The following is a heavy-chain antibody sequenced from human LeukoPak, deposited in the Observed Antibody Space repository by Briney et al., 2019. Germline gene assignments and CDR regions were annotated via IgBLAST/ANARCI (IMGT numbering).Heavy chain of an antibody. CDR2: IYYSGST. CDR1: GGSISSSSYY. CDR3: ASVYYDSGGGGDY. Sequence: NPSETLSLTCTVSGGSISSSSYYWGWIRQPPGKGLEWIGSIYYSGSTYYNPSLKSRVTISVDTSKNQFSLKLSSVTAADTAVYYCASVYYDSGGGGDYWGQGTLVTVSS. D-gene: IGHD3-22*01. V-gene: IGHV4-39*01. J-gene: IGHJ4*02.